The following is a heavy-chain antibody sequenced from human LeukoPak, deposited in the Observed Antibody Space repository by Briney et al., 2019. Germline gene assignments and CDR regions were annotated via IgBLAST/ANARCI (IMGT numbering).Heavy chain of an antibody. V-gene: IGHV1-69*05. CDR1: GGTFGSYA. Sequence: SVKVSCKASGGTFGSYAISWVRQAPGQGLEWMGGIIPIFGTANYAQKFQGRVTITTDESTSTAYMELSSLRSEDTAVYYCARSTILFLDTEYYYYMDVWGKGTTVTVSS. J-gene: IGHJ6*03. CDR3: ARSTILFLDTEYYYYMDV. D-gene: IGHD3-3*01. CDR2: IIPIFGTA.